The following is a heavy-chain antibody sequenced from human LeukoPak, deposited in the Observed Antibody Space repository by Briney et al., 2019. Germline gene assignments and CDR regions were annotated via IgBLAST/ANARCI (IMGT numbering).Heavy chain of an antibody. J-gene: IGHJ4*02. V-gene: IGHV4-34*01. D-gene: IGHD6-13*01. Sequence: SETLSLTCAVYGGSFSGYYWSWIRQPPGKGLEWIGEINHSGSTNYNPSLKSRVTISVDTSKNQFSLKLSSVTAADTAVYYCARGRWYSSSSWDYWGQGTLVTVSS. CDR1: GGSFSGYY. CDR2: INHSGST. CDR3: ARGRWYSSSSWDY.